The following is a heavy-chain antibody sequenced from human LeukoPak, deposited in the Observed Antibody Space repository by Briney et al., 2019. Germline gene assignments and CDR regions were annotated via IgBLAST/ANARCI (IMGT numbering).Heavy chain of an antibody. D-gene: IGHD6-13*01. J-gene: IGHJ4*02. CDR2: IYSGGST. V-gene: IGHV3-66*02. CDR3: ARALIAAAGTAGEFDY. CDR1: GFTVSSNY. Sequence: SGGSLRLSCAASGFTVSSNYMSWVRQAPGKGLEWVSVIYSGGSTCYADSVKGRFTISRDNSKNTLYLQMNSLRAEDTAVYYCARALIAAAGTAGEFDYWGQGTLVTVSS.